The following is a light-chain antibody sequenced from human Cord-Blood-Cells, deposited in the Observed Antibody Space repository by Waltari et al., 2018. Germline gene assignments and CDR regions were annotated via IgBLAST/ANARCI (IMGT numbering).Light chain of an antibody. J-gene: IGKJ1*01. V-gene: IGKV1-8*01. Sequence: AIRMTQSPSSFAASTGDRVPITCRASQGISSYLAWYQQKPGKAPKRLIYAASTLQSGVPSRFSGSGSGTDFTLTISCLQSEDFATYYCQQYYSYPRTFGQGTKVEIK. CDR3: QQYYSYPRT. CDR2: AAS. CDR1: QGISSY.